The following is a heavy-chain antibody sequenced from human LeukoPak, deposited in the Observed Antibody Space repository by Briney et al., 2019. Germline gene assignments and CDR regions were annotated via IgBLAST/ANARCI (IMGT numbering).Heavy chain of an antibody. V-gene: IGHV4-34*01. CDR3: ARGPPLTYDGSGYYFFDY. J-gene: IGHJ4*02. Sequence: SETLSLTCAVYGGPFSGYFWTWIRQPPGKGLEWIGEINHGGSTNYNPSLKSRVTISVDTSKNHFSLKLSSLTAADTAVYYCARGPPLTYDGSGYYFFDYWGQGTLVTVSS. CDR1: GGPFSGYF. D-gene: IGHD3-22*01. CDR2: INHGGST.